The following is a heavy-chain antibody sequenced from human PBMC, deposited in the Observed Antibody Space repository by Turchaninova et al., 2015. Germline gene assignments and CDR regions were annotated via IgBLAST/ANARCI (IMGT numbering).Heavy chain of an antibody. J-gene: IGHJ4*02. CDR2: IYHSGIT. CDR1: GGSISSSNW. Sequence: QVQLQASGPGLVKPSGTLSLTCAVSGGSISSSNWWGWVRQPPGKGLEWIGEIYHSGITNYNPSLKSRVTISVDKSKNQFSLRLSSVTAADTAMYYCAREVEAAIDTGGFDYWGQGTLVTVSS. CDR3: AREVEAAIDTGGFDY. V-gene: IGHV4-4*02. D-gene: IGHD5-24*01.